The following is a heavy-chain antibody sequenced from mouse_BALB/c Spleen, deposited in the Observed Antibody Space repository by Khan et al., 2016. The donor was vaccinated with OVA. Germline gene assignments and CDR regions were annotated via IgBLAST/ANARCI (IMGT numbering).Heavy chain of an antibody. CDR1: GGTLSNFW. D-gene: IGHD2-3*01. CDR2: IRLKSNNYAT. V-gene: IGHV6-6*02. CDR3: CRPGGYYAWFAY. J-gene: IGHJ3*01. Sequence: EVKLEESGGGLVQPGGSMKLSCFAAGGTLSNFWMNWVRQSPEKGLEWVAEIRLKSNNYATHYAESVKGRCTISRDESKSSDYLQMNNVRPEDTDIYYYCRPGGYYAWFAYWGHGTLVTVSA.